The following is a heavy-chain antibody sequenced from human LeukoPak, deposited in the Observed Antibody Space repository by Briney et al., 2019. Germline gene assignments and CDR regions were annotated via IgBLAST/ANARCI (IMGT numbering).Heavy chain of an antibody. J-gene: IGHJ4*02. V-gene: IGHV1-8*01. D-gene: IGHD5-24*01. Sequence: ASVKVSCKASGYTFTSYDINWVRQATGRGLEWMGWMNPNSGNTGYAQKFQGRVTMTRNTSISTAYMELSSLRSEDTAVYYCARAYQMAADGFDYWGQGTLVTVSS. CDR2: MNPNSGNT. CDR1: GYTFTSYD. CDR3: ARAYQMAADGFDY.